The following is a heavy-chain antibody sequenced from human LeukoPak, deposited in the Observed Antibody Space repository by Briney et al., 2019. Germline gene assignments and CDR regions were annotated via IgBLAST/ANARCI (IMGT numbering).Heavy chain of an antibody. CDR2: ISSSSSYI. Sequence: GGSLRLSCAASGFTFSSYSMNRVRQAPGKGLEWVASISSSSSYIYYADSVKGRFTISRDNAKNSLYLQMNSLRAEDTAVYYCAREEGAGVFDYWGQGTLVTVSS. V-gene: IGHV3-21*01. D-gene: IGHD6-19*01. CDR3: AREEGAGVFDY. J-gene: IGHJ4*02. CDR1: GFTFSSYS.